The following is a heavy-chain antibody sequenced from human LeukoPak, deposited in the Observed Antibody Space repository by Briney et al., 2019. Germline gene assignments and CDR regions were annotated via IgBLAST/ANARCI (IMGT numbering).Heavy chain of an antibody. Sequence: GGSLRLSCSASGFTFSSYWMHWVRQVPGKGLVWVSRIKSDGSSTSYADSVKGRFTISRDNVKNMLYLHMNSLRVEDTVVYYCAREVYYGSGNWFDRWGQGTLVTVSS. CDR2: IKSDGSST. V-gene: IGHV3-74*01. D-gene: IGHD3-10*01. CDR1: GFTFSSYW. J-gene: IGHJ5*02. CDR3: AREVYYGSGNWFDR.